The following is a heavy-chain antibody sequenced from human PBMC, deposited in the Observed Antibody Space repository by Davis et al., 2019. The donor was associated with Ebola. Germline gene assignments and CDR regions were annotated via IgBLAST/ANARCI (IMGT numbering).Heavy chain of an antibody. V-gene: IGHV3-74*01. CDR2: INPDGSFT. Sequence: GESLKISCAASGFPFSSYWMHWVRQAPGKGLVWVSRINPDGSFTDYADSVKGRFTVSRDNSKSTLYLQMNSLRVEDTAVYYCARSVAGSSRPSSIDHWGQGTLVTVYS. CDR1: GFPFSSYW. J-gene: IGHJ4*02. D-gene: IGHD6-19*01. CDR3: ARSVAGSSRPSSIDH.